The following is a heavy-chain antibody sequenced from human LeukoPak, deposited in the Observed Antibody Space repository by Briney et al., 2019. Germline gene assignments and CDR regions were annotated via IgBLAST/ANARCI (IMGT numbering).Heavy chain of an antibody. Sequence: GGSLRLSCTTSGFTFGGHTMHWVRQAPGKGLEWVSAISGSGGSTYYADSVKGRFTISRDNSKNTLYLQMNSLRAEDTAVYYCAKVGNVLRYFDWGRSTFDYWGQGTLGTVSA. CDR2: ISGSGGST. D-gene: IGHD3-9*01. J-gene: IGHJ4*02. V-gene: IGHV3-23*01. CDR3: AKVGNVLRYFDWGRSTFDY. CDR1: GFTFGGHT.